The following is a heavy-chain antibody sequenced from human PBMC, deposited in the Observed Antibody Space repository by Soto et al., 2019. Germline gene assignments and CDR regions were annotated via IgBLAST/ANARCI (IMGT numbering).Heavy chain of an antibody. CDR1: GFTFSSYG. J-gene: IGHJ4*02. CDR2: VWYDGSNK. CDR3: ARDQSDHSSGWPIPLDY. D-gene: IGHD6-19*01. V-gene: IGHV3-33*01. Sequence: QVQLVESGGGVVQPGRSLRLSCAASGFTFSSYGMHWVRQAPGKGLEWVAVVWYDGSNKYYADSVKGRFTISRDNSKNTLYLQMNSLRAEDTAVYYCARDQSDHSSGWPIPLDYWGQGTLVTVSS.